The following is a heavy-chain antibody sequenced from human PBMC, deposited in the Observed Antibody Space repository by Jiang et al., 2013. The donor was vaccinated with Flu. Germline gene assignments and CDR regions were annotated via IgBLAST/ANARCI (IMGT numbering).Heavy chain of an antibody. CDR3: ARAAYGALSSSDY. CDR2: MNPNIGNT. D-gene: IGHD6-6*01. J-gene: IGHJ4*02. V-gene: IGHV1-8*01. Sequence: FTSYDINWVRQATGQGLEWMGWMNPNIGNTGYAQKFQGRVTMTRNTSISTAYMELSSLRSGDTAVYYCARAAYGALSSSDYWGQGTLVTVSS. CDR1: FTSYD.